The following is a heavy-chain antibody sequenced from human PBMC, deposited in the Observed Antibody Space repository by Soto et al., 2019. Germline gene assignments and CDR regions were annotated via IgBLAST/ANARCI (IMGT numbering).Heavy chain of an antibody. CDR1: GGSISSGSYS. CDR2: IYHSGPT. Sequence: SETLSLTCDVSGGSISSGSYSWSWIRQPPGKGLEWIGYIYHSGPTYSNPSLNSRVTISVDRSKNQFSLKLSSVTAADTAVYYCAGAPGITPYYYGMDVWGQGTTVTVSS. D-gene: IGHD1-7*01. V-gene: IGHV4-30-2*01. CDR3: AGAPGITPYYYGMDV. J-gene: IGHJ6*02.